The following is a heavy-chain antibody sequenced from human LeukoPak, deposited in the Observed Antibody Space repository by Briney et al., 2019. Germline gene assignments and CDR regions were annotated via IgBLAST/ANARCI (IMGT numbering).Heavy chain of an antibody. J-gene: IGHJ4*02. CDR2: IFSGGST. Sequence: SETLSLTCNVSGGSLSSLYCSWIRQAPGKGLEWIGFIFSGGSTNYNPSLKSRVSISMDTSQNQFSLKLTSVTAADTADYYCARGRGPLRVEFGDWGQGALVTVSS. CDR3: ARGRGPLRVEFGD. V-gene: IGHV4-4*09. D-gene: IGHD3-16*01. CDR1: GGSLSSLY.